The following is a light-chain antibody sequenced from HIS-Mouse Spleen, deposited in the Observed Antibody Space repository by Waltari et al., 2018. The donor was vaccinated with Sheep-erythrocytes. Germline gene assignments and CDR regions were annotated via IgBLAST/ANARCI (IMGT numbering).Light chain of an antibody. CDR2: GNN. J-gene: IGLJ2*01. Sequence: QSVLTQPPSASGTPGQRVTISCSGGSSNIGIKLRIYGNNQRPSGVPDRFSGSKSGTSASLAISGLQSEDEADYYCAAWDDSLNGVVFGGGTKLTVL. V-gene: IGLV1-44*01. CDR3: AAWDDSLNGVV. CDR1: SSNIGI.